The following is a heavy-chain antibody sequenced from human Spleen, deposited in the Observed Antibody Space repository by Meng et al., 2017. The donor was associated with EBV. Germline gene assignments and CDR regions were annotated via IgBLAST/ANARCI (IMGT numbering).Heavy chain of an antibody. V-gene: IGHV4-30-4*01. CDR3: IKEGYGDRWFDY. Sequence: VQLHALLPVPVKRAQTLLLICAASRVSISSSCYDRSVICQSTGKGLEWIGHMYYSVNTYYNPPLSSRVTISLDASKNQFFLKLTSVTASDTAAYYCIKEGYGDRWFDYWGQGTLVTVSS. CDR1: RVSISSSCYD. CDR2: MYYSVNT. D-gene: IGHD4-17*01. J-gene: IGHJ4*02.